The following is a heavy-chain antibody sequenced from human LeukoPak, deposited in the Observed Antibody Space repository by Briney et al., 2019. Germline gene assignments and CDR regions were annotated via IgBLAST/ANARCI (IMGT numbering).Heavy chain of an antibody. CDR1: GGSISSYY. CDR3: ARKKRGAAAGAFDI. V-gene: IGHV4-59*12. CDR2: IYYSGST. D-gene: IGHD6-13*01. J-gene: IGHJ3*02. Sequence: PSETLSLTCTVSGGSISSYYWSWIRQPPGKGLEWIGYIYYSGSTNYNPSLKSRVTISVDMSKNQFSLKLSSVTAADTAVYYCARKKRGAAAGAFDIWGQGTMVTVSS.